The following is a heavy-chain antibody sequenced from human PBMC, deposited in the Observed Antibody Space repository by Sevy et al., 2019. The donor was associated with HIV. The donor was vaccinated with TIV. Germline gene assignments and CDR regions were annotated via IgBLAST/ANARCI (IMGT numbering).Heavy chain of an antibody. CDR2: ISYDGSNK. D-gene: IGHD2-2*01. V-gene: IGHV3-30*04. CDR3: ASSSDGPPPLGYCSSTSCRNYYYYGMDV. Sequence: GGSLRLSCAASGFTFSSYAMHWVRQAPGKGLEWVAVISYDGSNKYYADSVKGRFTIARDNSKNTLYLQMNSLRAEDTTVYYCASSSDGPPPLGYCSSTSCRNYYYYGMDVWGQGTTVTVSS. J-gene: IGHJ6*02. CDR1: GFTFSSYA.